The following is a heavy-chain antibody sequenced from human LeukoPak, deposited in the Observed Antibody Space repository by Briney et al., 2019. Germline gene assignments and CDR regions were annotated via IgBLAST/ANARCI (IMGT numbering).Heavy chain of an antibody. CDR3: ARDLDYGSGSFDY. CDR2: IFYTGNT. Sequence: PSETLSLTCTVSGGSISSYSWSWIRQPPGKGLEWIGYIFYTGNTSYNPSLKSRVTISLDTSKNQFSLKVSSVTAADTAVYYCARDLDYGSGSFDYWGQGTLVTVSS. V-gene: IGHV4-59*01. J-gene: IGHJ4*02. D-gene: IGHD3-10*01. CDR1: GGSISSYS.